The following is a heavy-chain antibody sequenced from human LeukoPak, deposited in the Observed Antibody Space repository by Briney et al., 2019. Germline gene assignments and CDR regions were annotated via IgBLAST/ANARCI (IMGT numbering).Heavy chain of an antibody. CDR1: GGSISSYY. CDR2: IYYSGST. V-gene: IGHV4-59*01. CDR3: ARSFSGYDLAYYYYMDV. Sequence: SETLSLTCTVSGGSISSYYWSWIRQPLGKGLEWIGYIYYSGSTNYNPSLKSRVTISVDTSKNQFSLKLSSVTAADTAVYYCARSFSGYDLAYYYYMDVWGKGTTVTVSS. D-gene: IGHD5-12*01. J-gene: IGHJ6*03.